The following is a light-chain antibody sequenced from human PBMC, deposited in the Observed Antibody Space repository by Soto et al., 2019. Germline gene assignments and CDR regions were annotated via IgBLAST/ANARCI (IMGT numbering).Light chain of an antibody. J-gene: IGKJ1*01. CDR2: GAS. CDR1: QSVNSN. CDR3: QQYNNWPT. V-gene: IGKV3-15*01. Sequence: EIVMTQSPATLSVSPGERATLSCRASQSVNSNLAWYQQKPGQAPRLLIYGASTRATGVPARFSGSGSGTEFTLTVSSLQSEEFAVYFCQQYNNWPTFGQGTKVEI.